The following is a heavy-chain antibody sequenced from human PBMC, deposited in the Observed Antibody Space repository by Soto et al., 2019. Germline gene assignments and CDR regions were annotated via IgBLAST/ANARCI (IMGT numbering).Heavy chain of an antibody. V-gene: IGHV3-15*01. CDR1: GFTFSNAW. D-gene: IGHD2-2*01. CDR3: TTDRDYVVVPAAHDY. Sequence: GESLKISCAASGFTFSNAWMSWVRQAPGKGLEWVGRIKSKTDGGTTDYAAPVKGRFTISRDDSKNTLYLQMNSLKTEDTAVYYCTTDRDYVVVPAAHDYWGQGTLVTVSS. CDR2: IKSKTDGGTT. J-gene: IGHJ4*02.